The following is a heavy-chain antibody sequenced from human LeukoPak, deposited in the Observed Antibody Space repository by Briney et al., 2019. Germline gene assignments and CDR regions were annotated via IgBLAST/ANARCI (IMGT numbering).Heavy chain of an antibody. D-gene: IGHD3/OR15-3a*01. Sequence: SQTLSLTCAVSGGSISSCGYSWSWIRQPPGKGLEWIGYIYHSGSTYYNPSLKSRVTISVDRSKNQFSLKLSSVAAADTAVYYCARDPDGLANFDYWGQGTLVTVSS. V-gene: IGHV4-30-2*01. J-gene: IGHJ4*02. CDR2: IYHSGST. CDR1: GGSISSCGYS. CDR3: ARDPDGLANFDY.